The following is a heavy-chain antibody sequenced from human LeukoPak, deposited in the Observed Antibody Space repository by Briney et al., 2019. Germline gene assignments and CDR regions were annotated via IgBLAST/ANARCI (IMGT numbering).Heavy chain of an antibody. J-gene: IGHJ6*03. CDR2: LDPEDSDP. Sequence: ASVKVSCKASGYTFTSYGISWVRQAPGQGLEWMGGLDPEDSDPIYAQKFQGRLIMTGDTSTDTFYMELRSLRSEDTALYFCATGRGDYYYFMDVWGKGTAVTVSS. CDR3: ATGRGDYYYFMDV. V-gene: IGHV1-24*01. CDR1: GYTFTSYG.